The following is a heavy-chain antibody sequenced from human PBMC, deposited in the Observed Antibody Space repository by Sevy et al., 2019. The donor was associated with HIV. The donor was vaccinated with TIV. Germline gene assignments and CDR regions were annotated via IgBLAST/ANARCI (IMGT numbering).Heavy chain of an antibody. D-gene: IGHD2-21*02. CDR1: GFTFTTYG. Sequence: GGSLRLSCAASGFTFTTYGMNWVRQAPGKGLEWVSSITASGNYVYYADSVKGRFTISRANAKNSLYLQINSLRADDTAIYYCTRGGGCNRGTCYSIDLWGQGTLVTVSS. CDR3: TRGGGCNRGTCYSIDL. CDR2: ITASGNYV. J-gene: IGHJ5*02. V-gene: IGHV3-21*01.